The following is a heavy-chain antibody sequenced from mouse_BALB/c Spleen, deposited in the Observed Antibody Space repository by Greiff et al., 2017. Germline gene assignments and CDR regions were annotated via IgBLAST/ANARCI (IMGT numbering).Heavy chain of an antibody. V-gene: IGHV5-6-4*01. CDR1: GFTFSSYT. CDR2: ISSGGSYT. J-gene: IGHJ3*01. Sequence: EVKVVESGGGLVKPGGSLKLSCAASGFTFSSYTMSWVRQTPEKRLEWVATISSGGSYTYYPDSVKGRFTISRDNAKNTLYLQMSSLKSEDTAMYYCTREGDGNSFAWFAYWGQGTLVTVSA. D-gene: IGHD1-1*01. CDR3: TREGDGNSFAWFAY.